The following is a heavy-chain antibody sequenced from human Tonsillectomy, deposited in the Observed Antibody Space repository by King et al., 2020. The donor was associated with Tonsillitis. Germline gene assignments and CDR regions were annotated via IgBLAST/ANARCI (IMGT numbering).Heavy chain of an antibody. Sequence: VQLVESGGGVVQPGRSLRLSCAASGFTFSSYGMHWVRQAPGKGLEWVAVISYDGSNKYYADSVKGRFTISRDNSKNTLYLQMNSLRAEDTAVYYCAKGIIRRSSGKGDDAFDIRGQGTMVTVSS. J-gene: IGHJ3*02. CDR3: AKGIIRRSSGKGDDAFDI. CDR2: ISYDGSNK. D-gene: IGHD3-22*01. CDR1: GFTFSSYG. V-gene: IGHV3-30*18.